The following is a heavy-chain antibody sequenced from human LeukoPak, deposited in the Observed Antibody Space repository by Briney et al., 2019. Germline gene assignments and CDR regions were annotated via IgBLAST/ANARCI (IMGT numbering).Heavy chain of an antibody. J-gene: IGHJ4*02. CDR2: IYHSGST. V-gene: IGHV4-38-2*02. Sequence: KPSETLSLTCTVSGYSISSGYYWGWIRQPPGKGLEWIGSIYHSGSTYYNPSLKSRVTISVDTSKNQFSLKLSSVTAADTAVYYCARDMSYDSSEDLDYWGQGTLVTVSS. CDR1: GYSISSGYY. D-gene: IGHD3-22*01. CDR3: ARDMSYDSSEDLDY.